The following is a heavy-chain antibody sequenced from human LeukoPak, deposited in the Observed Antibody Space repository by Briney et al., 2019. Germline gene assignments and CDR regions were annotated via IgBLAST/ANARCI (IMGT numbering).Heavy chain of an antibody. CDR3: ARNLRPIVGAPFDP. CDR2: IYYSGST. Sequence: SETLSLTCTVSGGSISSSSYYWGWIRQPPGKGLEWIGSIYYSGSTYYNPSLKSRVTISVDTSKNQFSLKLSSVTAADTAVYYCARNLRPIVGAPFDPWGQGTLVTVSS. CDR1: GGSISSSSYY. D-gene: IGHD1-26*01. V-gene: IGHV4-39*07. J-gene: IGHJ5*02.